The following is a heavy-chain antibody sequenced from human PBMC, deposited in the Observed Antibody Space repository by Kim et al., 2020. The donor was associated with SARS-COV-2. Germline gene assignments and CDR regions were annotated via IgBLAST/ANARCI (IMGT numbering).Heavy chain of an antibody. J-gene: IGHJ6*02. Sequence: GGSLRLSCAASGFAFSSYSMSWVRQAPGRGLEWVSYISSSSSSMYYADSVKGRFTISRDNARNFLFLQMNSLRDEDTAVFYCGTPPSTAGTYGMDVWRPGTTVTV. D-gene: IGHD1-1*01. CDR2: ISSSSSSM. CDR3: GTPPSTAGTYGMDV. V-gene: IGHV3-48*02. CDR1: GFAFSSYS.